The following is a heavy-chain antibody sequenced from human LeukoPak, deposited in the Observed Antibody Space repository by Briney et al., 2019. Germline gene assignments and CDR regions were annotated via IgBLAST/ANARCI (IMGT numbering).Heavy chain of an antibody. CDR2: INHSGST. CDR1: GGSFSGYY. V-gene: IGHV4-34*01. D-gene: IGHD6-13*01. CDR3: ARVCIAAAGTGSLDY. J-gene: IGHJ4*02. Sequence: SETLSLTCAVYGGSFSGYYWSWIRQPPGKGLEWIGKINHSGSTNHNPSLKSRVTISVDTSKNQFSLKLSSVTAADTAVYYCARVCIAAAGTGSLDYWGQGTLVTVSS.